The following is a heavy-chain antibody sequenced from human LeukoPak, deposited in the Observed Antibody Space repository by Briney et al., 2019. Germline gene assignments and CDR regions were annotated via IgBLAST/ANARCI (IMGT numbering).Heavy chain of an antibody. CDR3: VKDKSSSSNVALPAVVRPHNYYYHGMDV. CDR2: ISYDGSNK. Sequence: PGRSLRLSCAASGFTFSSYAMHWVRQAPGKGLEWVAVISYDGSNKYYADSVKGRFTISRDNSKNTLYLQMSSLRADDTAMYYCVKDKSSSSNVALPAVVRPHNYYYHGMDVWGQGTTVIVSS. CDR1: GFTFSSYA. J-gene: IGHJ6*02. V-gene: IGHV3-30*04. D-gene: IGHD2-2*01.